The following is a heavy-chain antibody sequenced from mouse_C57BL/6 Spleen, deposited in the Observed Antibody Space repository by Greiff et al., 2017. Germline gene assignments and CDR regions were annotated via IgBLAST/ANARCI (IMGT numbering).Heavy chain of an antibody. Sequence: QVQLQQPGAELVRPGSSVKLSCKASGYTFTSYWMHWVKQRPIQGLEWIGNIDPSDSDTHYNQKFKDKATLTVDKSSSTAYMQLSSLTSEDSAVYYCARGGPYGSSHYYAMDYWGQGTSGTVSS. CDR2: IDPSDSDT. J-gene: IGHJ4*01. V-gene: IGHV1-52*01. CDR1: GYTFTSYW. D-gene: IGHD1-1*01. CDR3: ARGGPYGSSHYYAMDY.